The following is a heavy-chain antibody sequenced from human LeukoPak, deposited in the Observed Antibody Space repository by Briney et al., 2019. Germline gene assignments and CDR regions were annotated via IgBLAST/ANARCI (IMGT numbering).Heavy chain of an antibody. CDR2: IYHSGST. D-gene: IGHD3-10*01. V-gene: IGHV4-38-2*01. J-gene: IGHJ2*01. Sequence: PSETLSLTRAVSGYSISSGYYWGWIRQPPGKGLEWIGSIYHSGSTYYNPSLKSRVTISVDTSKNQFSLKLSSVTAADTAVYYCARLVGQLSLWGRGTLVTVSS. CDR1: GYSISSGYY. CDR3: ARLVGQLSL.